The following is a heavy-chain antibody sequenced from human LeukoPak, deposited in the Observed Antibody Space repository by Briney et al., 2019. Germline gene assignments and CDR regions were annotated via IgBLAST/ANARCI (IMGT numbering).Heavy chain of an antibody. CDR1: GFTFDDYA. Sequence: PGRSLRLSCAASGFTFDDYAMHWVRQAPGKGLEWVSGISWNSGSIGYADSVKGRFTISRDNAKNSLYLQMNSLRAEDTALYYCAKDGDYDFWSGYYTFDYWGQGTLVTVSS. J-gene: IGHJ4*02. CDR3: AKDGDYDFWSGYYTFDY. CDR2: ISWNSGSI. V-gene: IGHV3-9*01. D-gene: IGHD3-3*01.